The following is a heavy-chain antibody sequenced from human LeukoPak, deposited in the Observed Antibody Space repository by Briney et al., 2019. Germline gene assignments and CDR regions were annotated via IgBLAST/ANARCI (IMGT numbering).Heavy chain of an antibody. CDR1: GFTFSNAW. J-gene: IGHJ4*02. CDR2: IKSRSDGGTT. D-gene: IGHD7-27*01. Sequence: GGSLRLSCAASGFTFSNAWMNWVRQPPGKGLEWVGRIKSRSDGGTTDYVAPVKGRFTITRDDSKHTLYLQVNSLKTEDTAVYYCTTGNWGSFSYWGQGTPVTVSS. V-gene: IGHV3-15*01. CDR3: TTGNWGSFSY.